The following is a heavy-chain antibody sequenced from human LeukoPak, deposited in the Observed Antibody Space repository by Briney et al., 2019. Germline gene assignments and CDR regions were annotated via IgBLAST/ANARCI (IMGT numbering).Heavy chain of an antibody. Sequence: SETLSLTCTVSGGSISSYYWSWIRQPAGKGLEWIGRIYPSGSTNYNPSLKSRVTISVDTSKNQFSLKLSSVTAADTAVYYCARDGYNSYYYGMDVWGQGTTVTVSS. CDR1: GGSISSYY. D-gene: IGHD5-24*01. J-gene: IGHJ6*02. CDR2: IYPSGST. V-gene: IGHV4-4*07. CDR3: ARDGYNSYYYGMDV.